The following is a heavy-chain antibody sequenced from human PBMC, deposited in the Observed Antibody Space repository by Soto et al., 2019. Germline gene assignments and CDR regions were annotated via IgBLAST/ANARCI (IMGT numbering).Heavy chain of an antibody. CDR1: GGSISSYY. J-gene: IGHJ4*02. CDR2: IYDSGTA. CDR3: YESGGN. D-gene: IGHD3-22*01. Sequence: QVQLQASGPGLVKPSETLSLTCTVSGGSISSYYWSWIRQPPGKGLEWIGHIYDSGTANYNPSLKSRVTISVDTSKNQFSLNLTSVTAADTAMYYCYESGGNWGQGTLVSVSS. V-gene: IGHV4-59*01.